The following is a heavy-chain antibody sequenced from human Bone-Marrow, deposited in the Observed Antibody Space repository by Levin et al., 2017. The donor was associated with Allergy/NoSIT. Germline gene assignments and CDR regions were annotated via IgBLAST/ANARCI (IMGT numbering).Heavy chain of an antibody. CDR1: GITFSTYW. CDR3: GGELGGSRSM. D-gene: IGHD2-2*01. V-gene: IGHV3-74*01. Sequence: TGESLKISCAASGITFSTYWMHWVRQAPGKGLVWVSRINTDGTHTDYADSVRGRFTISRDDAKDTLYLQMNSLRVEDTGIYYCGGELGGSRSMWGQGTMVTVSS. J-gene: IGHJ3*02. CDR2: INTDGTHT.